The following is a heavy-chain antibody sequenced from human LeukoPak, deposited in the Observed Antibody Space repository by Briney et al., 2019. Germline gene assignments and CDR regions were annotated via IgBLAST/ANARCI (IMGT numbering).Heavy chain of an antibody. CDR3: ARDEGSSYPFDY. J-gene: IGHJ4*02. D-gene: IGHD2-2*01. CDR1: GGSISSSSYY. CDR2: IYYSGST. V-gene: IGHV4-39*07. Sequence: SQTLSLTCTVSGGSISSSSYYWGWIRQPPGKGLEWIGSIYYSGSTYYNPSLKSRVTISVDTSKNQFSLNLSSVTAADTAVYFCARDEGSSYPFDYWGQGTLVTVSS.